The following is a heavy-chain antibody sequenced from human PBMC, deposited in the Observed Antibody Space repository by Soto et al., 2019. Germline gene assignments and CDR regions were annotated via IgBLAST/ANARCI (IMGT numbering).Heavy chain of an antibody. V-gene: IGHV3-21*01. CDR3: ASGPFGSIAARRDY. Sequence: VGSLRLSCAASGFTFSGCSMNWVRQAPGKGLEWVSSISSGSSYIYYADSVKGRFTISRDNAKNSLFLQMNSLGAEDTAVYYCASGPFGSIAARRDYWGQGTLVTVSS. J-gene: IGHJ4*02. CDR1: GFTFSGCS. CDR2: ISSGSSYI. D-gene: IGHD6-6*01.